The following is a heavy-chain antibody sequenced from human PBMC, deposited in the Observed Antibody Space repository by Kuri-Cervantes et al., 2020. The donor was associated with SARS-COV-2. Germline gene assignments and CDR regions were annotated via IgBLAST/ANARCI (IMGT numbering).Heavy chain of an antibody. J-gene: IGHJ4*02. CDR1: GFTVSSNY. Sequence: GGSLRLSCAASGFTVSSNYMSWVRQAPGKGLEWVSVIYSGGSTYYADSVKGRFTISRDNAKNSLYLQMNSLRAEDTAVYYCARDRYSSSCFDYWGQGTLVTVSS. V-gene: IGHV3-53*01. CDR2: IYSGGST. D-gene: IGHD6-13*01. CDR3: ARDRYSSSCFDY.